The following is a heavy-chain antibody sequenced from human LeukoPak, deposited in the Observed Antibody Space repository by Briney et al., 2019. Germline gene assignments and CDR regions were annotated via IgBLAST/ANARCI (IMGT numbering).Heavy chain of an antibody. Sequence: GASVKVSCKASGYTFTDYYMHWVQQAPGKGLEWMGRVDPEDGETIYAEKFQGRVTITADTSTDTAYMELSSLRSEDTAVYYCARVEYCSSTSCYTGAFDIWGQGTMVTVSS. J-gene: IGHJ3*02. CDR1: GYTFTDYY. CDR3: ARVEYCSSTSCYTGAFDI. D-gene: IGHD2-2*02. CDR2: VDPEDGET. V-gene: IGHV1-69-2*01.